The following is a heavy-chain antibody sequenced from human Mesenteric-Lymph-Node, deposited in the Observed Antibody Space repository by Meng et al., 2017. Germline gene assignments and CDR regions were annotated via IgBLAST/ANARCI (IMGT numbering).Heavy chain of an antibody. CDR2: ISAYNGNT. CDR1: GYTFSSYG. D-gene: IGHD1-26*01. J-gene: IGHJ4*02. V-gene: IGHV1-18*01. CDR3: ASPWGSGSYYVALGY. Sequence: QVQLVQSGAELKRPGASVKVSCKASGYTFSSYGISWVRQAPGQGLEWMGWISAYNGNTNYAQKLQGRVTMTTDTSTSTAYMELRSLRSDDTAVYYCASPWGSGSYYVALGYWGQGTLVTVSS.